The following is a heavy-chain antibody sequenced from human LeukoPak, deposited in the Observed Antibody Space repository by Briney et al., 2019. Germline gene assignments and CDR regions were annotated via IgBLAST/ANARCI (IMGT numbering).Heavy chain of an antibody. J-gene: IGHJ4*02. CDR1: GFTFSSHW. CDR2: IGTTSGAI. D-gene: IGHD2-21*02. Sequence: GGSLRLSCAASGFTFSSHWMSWVRQAPGKGLEWVSYIGTTSGAIYYADSVKGRFTISRDSAKNSLYLQMNSLRAEDTAVYYCARFRTWGDKAFDYWGQGTLVTVSS. V-gene: IGHV3-48*01. CDR3: ARFRTWGDKAFDY.